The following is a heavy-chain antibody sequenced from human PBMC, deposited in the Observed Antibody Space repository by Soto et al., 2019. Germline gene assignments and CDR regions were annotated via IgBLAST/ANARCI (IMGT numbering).Heavy chain of an antibody. D-gene: IGHD4-17*01. Sequence: ASVKVSCKASGYTFSSYGISWVRQAPGQGLEWMGWISAYNGNTNYAQKLQGRVTMTTDTSTSTVYMELRSLRSDDTAAYYCARDYGRGRVPFGYWGQGSLVTVSS. CDR1: GYTFSSYG. CDR3: ARDYGRGRVPFGY. J-gene: IGHJ4*02. CDR2: ISAYNGNT. V-gene: IGHV1-18*01.